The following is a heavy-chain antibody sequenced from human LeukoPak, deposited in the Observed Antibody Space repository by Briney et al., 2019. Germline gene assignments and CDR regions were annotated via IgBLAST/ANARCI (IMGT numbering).Heavy chain of an antibody. CDR2: ISSSSSYI. CDR3: ARDRYYYYYMDV. V-gene: IGHV3-21*01. CDR1: GFTFSSYW. Sequence: GSLRLSCAASGFTFSSYWMSWVRQAPGKGLEWVSSISSSSSYIYYADSVKGRFTISRDNAKNSLYLQMNSLRAEDTAVYYCARDRYYYYYMDVWGKGTTVTVSS. J-gene: IGHJ6*03.